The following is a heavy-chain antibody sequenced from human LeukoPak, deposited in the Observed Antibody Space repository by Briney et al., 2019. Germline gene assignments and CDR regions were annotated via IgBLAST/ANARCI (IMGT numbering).Heavy chain of an antibody. CDR1: GGTFSSYA. CDR3: ASVPWDIVVVPAAIDAFDI. Sequence: GASVKVSCKASGGTFSSYAISWVRQAPGQGLELMGGIIPIFGTANYAQKFQGRVTITADESTSTAYMELSSLRSEDTAVYYCASVPWDIVVVPAAIDAFDIWGQGTMVTVSS. V-gene: IGHV1-69*13. D-gene: IGHD2-2*01. J-gene: IGHJ3*02. CDR2: IIPIFGTA.